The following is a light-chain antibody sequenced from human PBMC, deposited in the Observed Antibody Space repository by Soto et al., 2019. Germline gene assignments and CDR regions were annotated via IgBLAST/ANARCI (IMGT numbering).Light chain of an antibody. CDR1: SSDVGAYNY. V-gene: IGLV2-14*01. CDR2: DVT. Sequence: QSALTQPASVSGSPGQSITISCTGTSSDVGAYNYVSWYQQHPGKAPKLMIYDVTTRPSGVSDRFSGSKSGITASLTISGLQAEDEADNYCSSYSSSTTWEFGGGTKVTVL. J-gene: IGLJ3*02. CDR3: SSYSSSTTWE.